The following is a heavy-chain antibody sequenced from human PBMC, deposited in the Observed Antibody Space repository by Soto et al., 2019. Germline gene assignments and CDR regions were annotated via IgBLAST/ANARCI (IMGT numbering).Heavy chain of an antibody. CDR1: GFTFSNAW. J-gene: IGHJ6*02. CDR2: IKSKTDGGTT. D-gene: IGHD1-26*01. CDR3: TTDPAGATRNYYYGMDV. Sequence: EVQLVESGGGLVKPGGSLRLSCAASGFTFSNAWMNWVRQAPGKGLEWVGRIKSKTDGGTTDYAAPVKGRFTISRDDSKNTLYLQMNSLKTEDTAVYYCTTDPAGATRNYYYGMDVWGQGTTVTVSS. V-gene: IGHV3-15*07.